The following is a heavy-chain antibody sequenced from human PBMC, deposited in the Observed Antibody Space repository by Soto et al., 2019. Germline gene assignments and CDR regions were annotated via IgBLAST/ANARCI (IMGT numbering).Heavy chain of an antibody. J-gene: IGHJ6*02. V-gene: IGHV4-34*01. Sequence: SEILSLTCAVYGGSFSGYYWSWIRQPPGKGLEWIGEINHSGSTNYNPSLKSRVTISVDTSKNQFSLKLSSVTAADTAVYYCARGASMVRGVIGYYYYYGMDVWGQGTTVTVSS. CDR2: INHSGST. CDR1: GGSFSGYY. CDR3: ARGASMVRGVIGYYYYYGMDV. D-gene: IGHD3-10*01.